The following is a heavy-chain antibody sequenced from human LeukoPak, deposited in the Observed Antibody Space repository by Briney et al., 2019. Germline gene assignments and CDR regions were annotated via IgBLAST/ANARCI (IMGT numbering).Heavy chain of an antibody. Sequence: GGSLRLSCVASGFPFNNYWMSWVRQAPGTGLEWVANIKKDGSEKYYVDSVKGRFTIARDNAKNSLYLQMNSLRVEDTAVYYCARDSPTWIGDSMDVWGQGTTVTVSS. J-gene: IGHJ6*02. V-gene: IGHV3-7*01. D-gene: IGHD5-12*01. CDR1: GFPFNNYW. CDR3: ARDSPTWIGDSMDV. CDR2: IKKDGSEK.